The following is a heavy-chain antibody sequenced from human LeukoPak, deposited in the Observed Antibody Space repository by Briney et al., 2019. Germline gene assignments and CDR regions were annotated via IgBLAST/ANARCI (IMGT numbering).Heavy chain of an antibody. D-gene: IGHD2-15*01. CDR2: IYYSGST. CDR3: ARGVDIVVVVAATPPYYFDY. V-gene: IGHV4-31*03. Sequence: SETLSLTCTVSGGSISSGGYYWSWIRQHPGKGLEWIGYIYYSGSTYYNPSLKSRFTISVDTSKNQFSLKLSSVTAADTAVYYCARGVDIVVVVAATPPYYFDYWGQGTLVTVSS. J-gene: IGHJ4*02. CDR1: GGSISSGGYY.